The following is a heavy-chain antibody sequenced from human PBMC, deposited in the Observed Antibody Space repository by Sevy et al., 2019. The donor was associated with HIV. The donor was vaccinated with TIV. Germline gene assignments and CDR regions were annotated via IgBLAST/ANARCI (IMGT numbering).Heavy chain of an antibody. CDR2: IRSSSSYI. Sequence: GGSLRLSCAASGFTFSSYSMNWVRQAPGKGLEWVSSIRSSSSYIYYADSVKGRFTISRDNAKNSLYLQMNSLRAEDTAVYYCARDWEYSSSATFDYWGQGTLVTVSS. V-gene: IGHV3-21*01. CDR3: ARDWEYSSSATFDY. D-gene: IGHD6-6*01. J-gene: IGHJ4*02. CDR1: GFTFSSYS.